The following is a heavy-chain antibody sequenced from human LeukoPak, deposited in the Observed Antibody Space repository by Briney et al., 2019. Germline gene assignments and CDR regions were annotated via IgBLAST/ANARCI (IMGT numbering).Heavy chain of an antibody. D-gene: IGHD3-22*01. CDR2: INPNSGGT. V-gene: IGHV1-2*06. J-gene: IGHJ3*02. CDR3: ARTHYYDSSGDNNAFDI. Sequence: ASVKVSCKASGYTFTGYYMHWVRQAPGQGLEWMGRINPNSGGTNYAQKFQGRVTMTRDTSISTAYMELSRLRSDDTAVYHCARTHYYDSSGDNNAFDIWGQGTMVTVSS. CDR1: GYTFTGYY.